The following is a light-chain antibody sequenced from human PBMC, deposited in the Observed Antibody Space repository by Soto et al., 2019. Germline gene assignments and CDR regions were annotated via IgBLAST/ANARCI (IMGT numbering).Light chain of an antibody. CDR2: GAS. V-gene: IGKV3-20*01. J-gene: IGKJ2*01. CDR1: QSVSSTY. CDR3: QLYGSSSRT. Sequence: EIVLTQSPGTLSLSPGERATLSCRASQSVSSTYLAWYQQVPGQAPRLLMYGASSRATGVPDRFSGGGSGTDFTLTISRLQPEDFAVYYCQLYGSSSRTFGQGSKLEIK.